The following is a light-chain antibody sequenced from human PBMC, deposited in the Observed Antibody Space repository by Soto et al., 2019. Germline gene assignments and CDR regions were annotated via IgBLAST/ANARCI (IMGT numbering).Light chain of an antibody. CDR2: DAS. CDR1: ESVGRH. CDR3: QQYNNWPPN. V-gene: IGKV3-15*01. J-gene: IGKJ5*01. Sequence: EIELTQSPGTVSLSTGERATLHCRASESVGRHLAWYHQKPGQAPKLLIFDASTRATGVPARLSGSGSGTEFTLTVSSLQSEDIAVYFCQQYNNWPPNFGQGTRLEIK.